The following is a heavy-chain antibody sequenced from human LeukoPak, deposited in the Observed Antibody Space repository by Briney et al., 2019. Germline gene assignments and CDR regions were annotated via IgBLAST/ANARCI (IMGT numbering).Heavy chain of an antibody. Sequence: SETLSLTGTVSGGSINGYYWSWIRQPPGKGLEWIGYIYYSGSTNYNPSLKSRVTISVDTSKNQFSLKLSSVTAADTAVYYCARDRGYGMDVWGQGTTVTVSS. CDR2: IYYSGST. CDR1: GGSINGYY. CDR3: ARDRGYGMDV. J-gene: IGHJ6*02. V-gene: IGHV4-59*01.